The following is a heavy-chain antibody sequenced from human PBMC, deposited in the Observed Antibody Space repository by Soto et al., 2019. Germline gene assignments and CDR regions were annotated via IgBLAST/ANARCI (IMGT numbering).Heavy chain of an antibody. CDR2: ISSDGSEK. V-gene: IGHV3-30*18. J-gene: IGHJ4*02. CDR1: GFTLSNYG. CDR3: ANERGGADFDY. D-gene: IGHD1-26*01. Sequence: QVQLVESGGGVVQPGRSLRLSCAVSGFTLSNYGMHWVRQAPGKGLEWVAVISSDGSEKYYADSVKGRFTISRDTSKNTLDLQMNSLRAEDTAVYYCANERGGADFDYWGQGTLVTVSS.